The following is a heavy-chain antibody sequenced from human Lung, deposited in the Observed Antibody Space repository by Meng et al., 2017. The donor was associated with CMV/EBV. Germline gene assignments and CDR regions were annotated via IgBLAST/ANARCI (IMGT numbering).Heavy chain of an antibody. D-gene: IGHD5-24*01. CDR3: AKGSGDGYNFAGTLDY. J-gene: IGHJ4*02. V-gene: IGHV3-30*02. CDR2: IRYDGSNK. CDR1: GFTFSSYG. Sequence: GGSXRLSCAASGFTFSSYGMHWVRQAPGKGLEWVAFIRYDGSNKYYADSVKGRFTISRDNSKNTLYLQMNSLRAEDTAVYYCAKGSGDGYNFAGTLDYWGQGTLVTVSS.